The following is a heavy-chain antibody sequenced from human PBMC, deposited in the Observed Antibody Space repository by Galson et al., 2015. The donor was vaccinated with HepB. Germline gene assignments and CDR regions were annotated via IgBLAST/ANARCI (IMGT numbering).Heavy chain of an antibody. V-gene: IGHV4-4*02. CDR3: AQSAYYYDSSGYYYPNYAGYFDL. CDR2: IYHSGST. Sequence: ETLSLTCAVSGGSISSSNWWSWVRQPPGKGLEWIGEIYHSGSTNYNPSLKSRVTISVDKSKNQFSLKLSSVTAADTAVYYCAQSAYYYDSSGYYYPNYAGYFDLWGRGTLVTVSS. D-gene: IGHD3-22*01. J-gene: IGHJ2*01. CDR1: GGSISSSNW.